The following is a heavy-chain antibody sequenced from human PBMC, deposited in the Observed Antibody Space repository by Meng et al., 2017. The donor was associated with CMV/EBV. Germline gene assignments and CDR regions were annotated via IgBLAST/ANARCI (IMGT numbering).Heavy chain of an antibody. CDR3: ARQVPEFFGKDYYYYGMDV. D-gene: IGHD1-14*01. CDR2: IYYSGRT. Sequence: SETLSLTCTVSGDSISGSSYYWGWIRHPPGRGLQWIGSIYYSGRTYYNPSLNSRVTISVDTTNNQFSLRLRSVTAADTAIYYCARQVPEFFGKDYYYYGMDVWGQGTTVTVSS. CDR1: GDSISGSSYY. V-gene: IGHV4-39*07. J-gene: IGHJ6*02.